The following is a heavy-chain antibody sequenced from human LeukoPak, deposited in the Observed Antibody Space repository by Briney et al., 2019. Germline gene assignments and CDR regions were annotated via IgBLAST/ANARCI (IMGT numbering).Heavy chain of an antibody. CDR3: ARGCSGDWSL. CDR1: GFTFSGCW. J-gene: IGHJ1*01. CDR2: VSPDGKTG. D-gene: IGHD2-21*02. Sequence: GGSLRLSCAASGFTFSGCWLSWVRQAPGKGLEWVANVSPDGKTGLYVDSVEGRFTISRDNAQTSLSLQMNSVRVEDTAVYYCARGCSGDWSLGGQGTPVTVSS. V-gene: IGHV3-7*03.